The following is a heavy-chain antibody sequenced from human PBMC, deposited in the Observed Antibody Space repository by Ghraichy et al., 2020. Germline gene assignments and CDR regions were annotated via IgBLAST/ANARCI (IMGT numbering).Heavy chain of an antibody. D-gene: IGHD2-8*01. V-gene: IGHV3-23*01. CDR2: ISGNGGGT. CDR3: AKDLPICIRGVCSGSRVPSYFFDY. Sequence: GGSLRLSCVVSGFTFSDYAMTWVRQAPGKGLEWVSGISGNGGGTYYADSVKGRFTISRDNSKNTLYLQMSSLRAEDTAVYYCAKDLPICIRGVCSGSRVPSYFFDYWGQGTLVTVSS. J-gene: IGHJ4*02. CDR1: GFTFSDYA.